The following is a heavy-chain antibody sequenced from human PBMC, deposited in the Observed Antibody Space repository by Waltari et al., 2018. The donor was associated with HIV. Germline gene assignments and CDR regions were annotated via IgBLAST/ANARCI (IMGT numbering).Heavy chain of an antibody. CDR1: GFTFSNYW. D-gene: IGHD6-13*01. V-gene: IGHV3-74*01. Sequence: EVQLVESGGGLVQPGGSLRLSCAASGFTFSNYWMNWVRQAPGKGLVWVSRINSDGSSTNYAGSVKGRFTVSRDNAKNTLYLQMNSLRAEDTAVYYCARDLYSRNGDDYWGQGTLVTVSS. CDR3: ARDLYSRNGDDY. J-gene: IGHJ4*02. CDR2: INSDGSST.